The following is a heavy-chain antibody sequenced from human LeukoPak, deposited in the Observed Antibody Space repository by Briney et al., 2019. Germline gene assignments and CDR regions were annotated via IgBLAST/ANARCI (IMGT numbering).Heavy chain of an antibody. CDR1: GYSFTSYW. D-gene: IGHD1-7*01. CDR2: IYPGDSDT. J-gene: IGHJ3*02. V-gene: IGHV5-51*01. CDR3: VRLGSVTGTTDAFDI. Sequence: GESLKISCKGSGYSFTSYWIGWVRQMPGKGLEWMGIIYPGDSDTRYSPSFQGQVTISADKSISTAYLQWSSLKASDTAMYYCVRLGSVTGTTDAFDIWGQGTMVTVSS.